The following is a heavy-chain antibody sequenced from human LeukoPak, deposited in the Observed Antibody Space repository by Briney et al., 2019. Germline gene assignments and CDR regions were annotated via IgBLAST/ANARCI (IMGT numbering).Heavy chain of an antibody. CDR1: GGSISSSHYY. CDR2: IFYTGST. J-gene: IGHJ4*02. D-gene: IGHD3-22*01. CDR3: VTYYFDSSGPKKNY. Sequence: SETLSLTCSVSGGSISSSHYYWAWIRQPPGKGLQRVASIFYTGSTNYNPSLDSRVTISVDTSKNQFSLNLSSVTAADTAVYYCVTYYFDSSGPKKNYWGQGTLVTVSS. V-gene: IGHV4-39*01.